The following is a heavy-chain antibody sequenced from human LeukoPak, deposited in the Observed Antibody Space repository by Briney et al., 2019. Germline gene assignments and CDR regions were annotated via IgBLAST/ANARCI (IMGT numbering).Heavy chain of an antibody. CDR3: ANSVG. Sequence: PGGSLRLSCAASRFTFSTYGMHWVRQAPGKGLEWVAYIQYDGSNQQYADSVKGRFTISRDNAKNSLYLQMNSLRAEDTALYYCANSVGWGQGTLVTVSS. CDR1: RFTFSTYG. CDR2: IQYDGSNQ. V-gene: IGHV3-30*02. J-gene: IGHJ4*02.